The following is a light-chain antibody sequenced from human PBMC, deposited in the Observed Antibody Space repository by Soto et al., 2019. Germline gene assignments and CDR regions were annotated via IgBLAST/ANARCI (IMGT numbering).Light chain of an antibody. V-gene: IGLV2-14*01. Sequence: QSVLTQPASVSGSPGQSITISCTGTSCDVGGYNYVSWYQQHPGKAPKLMIYDVSNRPSGVSNRFSVSKSGNTASLTISGLQAEDEADYSCSSYTSSSTHVFGTGTKGTV. J-gene: IGLJ1*01. CDR3: SSYTSSSTHV. CDR2: DVS. CDR1: SCDVGGYNY.